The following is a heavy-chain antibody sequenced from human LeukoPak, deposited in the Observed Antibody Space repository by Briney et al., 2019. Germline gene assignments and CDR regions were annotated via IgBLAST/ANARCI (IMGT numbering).Heavy chain of an antibody. V-gene: IGHV3-23*01. D-gene: IGHD4-17*01. CDR3: TKDPNGDYVGAFDP. CDR1: GFTFSSFA. CDR2: ITGSHGRT. Sequence: GGSLRLSCAASGFTFSSFAMTWVRRAPGKGLEWVSSITGSHGRTYNTDSVKGRFTISRDNSQNTLYLQMNSLTAEDTAVYYCTKDPNGDYVGAFDPRGQGTLVTVSS. J-gene: IGHJ5*02.